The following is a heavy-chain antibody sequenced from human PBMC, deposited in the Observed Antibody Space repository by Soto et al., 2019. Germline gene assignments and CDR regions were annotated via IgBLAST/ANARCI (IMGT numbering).Heavy chain of an antibody. Sequence: ASVRVSCKASGYTFTSYYMHWVRQAPGQGLEWMGIINPSGGSTSYAQKFQGRVTMTRDTSTSTVYMELSSLRSEDTAVYYCAREGLNYYDSSGCVDYCGPGPLVTVSS. CDR2: INPSGGST. CDR1: GYTFTSYY. D-gene: IGHD3-22*01. V-gene: IGHV1-46*01. CDR3: AREGLNYYDSSGCVDY. J-gene: IGHJ4*02.